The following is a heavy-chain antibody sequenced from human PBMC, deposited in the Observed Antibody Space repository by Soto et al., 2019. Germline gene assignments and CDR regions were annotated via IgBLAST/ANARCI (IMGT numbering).Heavy chain of an antibody. D-gene: IGHD4-17*01. CDR3: ARHGDYGDRTSFDY. CDR2: IYYSGST. CDR1: GGSISSGGYY. Sequence: SETLSLTCTVSGGSISSGGYYWGWIRQPPGKGLEWIGSIYYSGSTYYNPSLKSRVTISVDTSKNQFSLKLSSVTAADTAVYYCARHGDYGDRTSFDYWGQGTLVTVSS. J-gene: IGHJ4*02. V-gene: IGHV4-39*01.